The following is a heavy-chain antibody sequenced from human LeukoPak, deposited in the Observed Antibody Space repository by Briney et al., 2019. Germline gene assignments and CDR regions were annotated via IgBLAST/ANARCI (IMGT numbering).Heavy chain of an antibody. D-gene: IGHD3-22*01. V-gene: IGHV1-69*13. J-gene: IGHJ3*02. CDR3: ARGSGDYYDSSGYSADAFDI. CDR2: IIPIFGTA. CDR1: GGTFSSYA. Sequence: ASVKVSCKASGGTFSSYAISWVRQAPGQGLEWMRGIIPIFGTANYAQKFQGRVTITADESTSTAYMELSSLRSEDTAVYYCARGSGDYYDSSGYSADAFDIWGQGTMVTVSS.